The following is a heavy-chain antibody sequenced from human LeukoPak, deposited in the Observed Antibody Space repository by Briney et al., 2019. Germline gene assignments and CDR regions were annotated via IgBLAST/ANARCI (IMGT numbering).Heavy chain of an antibody. V-gene: IGHV3-30*18. CDR3: AKDGRLGDYGEYASSY. J-gene: IGHJ4*02. CDR1: GFTFSSYG. CDR2: ISYDGSNK. Sequence: GGSLRLSCAASGFTFSSYGIHWVRQAPGKGLEWVAVISYDGSNKYYADSVKGRFTISRDNSKNTLYLQMNSLRAEDTAVYYCAKDGRLGDYGEYASSYWGQGTLVTVSS. D-gene: IGHD4-17*01.